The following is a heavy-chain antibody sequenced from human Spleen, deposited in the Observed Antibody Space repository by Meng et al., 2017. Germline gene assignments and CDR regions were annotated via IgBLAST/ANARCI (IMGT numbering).Heavy chain of an antibody. V-gene: IGHV3-53*01. CDR1: GFTVSGNY. CDR2: IYSGGSA. D-gene: IGHD4-23*01. Sequence: GESLKISCAVSGFTVSGNYLSWVRQAPGKGLEWVSVIYSGGSAYYADSVKGRFTISRDYAKNSLYLQMNSLRAEDTAVYYCARDRPPYGGHHDFFDIWGQGTMVTVSS. CDR3: ARDRPPYGGHHDFFDI. J-gene: IGHJ3*02.